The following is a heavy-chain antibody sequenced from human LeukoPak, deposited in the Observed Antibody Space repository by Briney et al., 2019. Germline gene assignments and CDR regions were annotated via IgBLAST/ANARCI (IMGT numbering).Heavy chain of an antibody. CDR1: GGSFSGYY. Sequence: PSETLSLTCTVYGGSFSGYYWSWIRQPPGKGLEWIGEINHSGSTNYNPSLKSRVTISVDKSKNQFSLKLSSVTAADTAVYYCATLTGGDDAFDIWGQGTMVTVSS. CDR3: ATLTGGDDAFDI. J-gene: IGHJ3*02. D-gene: IGHD4-23*01. V-gene: IGHV4-34*01. CDR2: INHSGST.